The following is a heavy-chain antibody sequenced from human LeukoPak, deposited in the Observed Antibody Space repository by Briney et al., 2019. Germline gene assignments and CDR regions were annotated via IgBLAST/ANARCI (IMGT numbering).Heavy chain of an antibody. J-gene: IGHJ3*02. CDR3: AKDFYGSLKTLRIQLWLSAFDI. D-gene: IGHD5-18*01. CDR1: GFTFSSYA. V-gene: IGHV3-23*01. CDR2: ISGSGGST. Sequence: PGGSLRLSCAASGFTFSSYAMSWVRQAPGKGLEWVSAISGSGGSTYYADSVKGRFTISRDNSKNTLYLQMNSLRAEDTAVYYCAKDFYGSLKTLRIQLWLSAFDIWGQGTMVTVSS.